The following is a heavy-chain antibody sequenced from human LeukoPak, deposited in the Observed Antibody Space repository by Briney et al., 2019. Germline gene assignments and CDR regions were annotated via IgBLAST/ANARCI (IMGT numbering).Heavy chain of an antibody. V-gene: IGHV3-23*01. Sequence: GGSLRLSCAASGFTFSSYAMTWVRQAPGKGLEWVSAISGSGGSTYYADSVKGRFTISRDNSKNTLYLQMNSLRAEDTAVYYCARAKPKNMVRGLIMRRESRYYFDYWGQGTLVTVSS. CDR3: ARAKPKNMVRGLIMRRESRYYFDY. D-gene: IGHD3-10*01. CDR2: ISGSGGST. CDR1: GFTFSSYA. J-gene: IGHJ4*02.